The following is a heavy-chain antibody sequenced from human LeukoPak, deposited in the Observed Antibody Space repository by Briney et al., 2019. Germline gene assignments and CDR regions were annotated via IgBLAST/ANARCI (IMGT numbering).Heavy chain of an antibody. CDR3: ASDGHRGSDFDY. D-gene: IGHD1-26*01. CDR1: GFTFSSYE. J-gene: IGHJ4*02. CDR2: ISSSGSTT. Sequence: GGSLRLSCAASGFTFSSYEVNWVRQAPGKGLEWVSYISSSGSTTYYADSAKGRFTISRDNAKNSLYLQMNSLRAEDTAVYYCASDGHRGSDFDYWGQGTLVTVSS. V-gene: IGHV3-48*03.